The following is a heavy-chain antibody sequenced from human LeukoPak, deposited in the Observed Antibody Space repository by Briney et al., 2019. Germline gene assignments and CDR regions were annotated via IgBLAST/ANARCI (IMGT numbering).Heavy chain of an antibody. CDR1: GGSVSSGSYY. V-gene: IGHV4-61*01. Sequence: PSETLSLTCTVSGGSVSSGSYYWSWIRQPPGKGLEWIGYIYYSGSTNYNPSLKSRVTISVDTSKNQFSLKLSSVTAADTAVYYCARESLNGDYDYWGQGTLVTVSS. CDR2: IYYSGST. CDR3: ARESLNGDYDY. J-gene: IGHJ4*02. D-gene: IGHD4-17*01.